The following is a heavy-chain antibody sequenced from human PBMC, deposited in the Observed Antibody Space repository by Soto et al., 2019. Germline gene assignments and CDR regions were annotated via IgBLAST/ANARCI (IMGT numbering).Heavy chain of an antibody. D-gene: IGHD2-15*01. Sequence: GASVKVSCKASGYTFTSYGISWVRQAPGQGLEWMGWISAYNGNTNYAQKLQGRVTMTTDTSTSTAYMELRSLRSDDTAVYYCARVADGDCIGASCLRAYYMDVWGKGTTFTLSS. CDR1: GYTFTSYG. CDR2: ISAYNGNT. J-gene: IGHJ6*03. V-gene: IGHV1-18*01. CDR3: ARVADGDCIGASCLRAYYMDV.